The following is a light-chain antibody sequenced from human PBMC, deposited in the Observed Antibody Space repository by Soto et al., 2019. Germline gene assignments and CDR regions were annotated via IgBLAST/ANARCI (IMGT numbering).Light chain of an antibody. Sequence: DIQVTQSPPTLSASVGDRVTITCRASQSISSWLAWYQQKPGKAPKLLIYDASSLESGVPSRFSGSGSGTEFTLTISSLQPDDFATYYCQQYNSYSLTFGQGTKVDIK. J-gene: IGKJ1*01. CDR1: QSISSW. CDR3: QQYNSYSLT. V-gene: IGKV1-5*01. CDR2: DAS.